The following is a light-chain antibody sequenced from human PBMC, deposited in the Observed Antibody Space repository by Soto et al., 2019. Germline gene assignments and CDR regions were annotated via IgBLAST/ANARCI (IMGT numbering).Light chain of an antibody. Sequence: DIQMTQSPSTLSETVGDRVTITCRASQSISSWLAWYQLKPGKAPKLLIYDASSLESGVPSRFSGGGSGTEFTLTISSLQPDDFATYYCQQYNSYVYTLGQGTKVDIK. CDR3: QQYNSYVYT. CDR2: DAS. V-gene: IGKV1-5*01. J-gene: IGKJ2*01. CDR1: QSISSW.